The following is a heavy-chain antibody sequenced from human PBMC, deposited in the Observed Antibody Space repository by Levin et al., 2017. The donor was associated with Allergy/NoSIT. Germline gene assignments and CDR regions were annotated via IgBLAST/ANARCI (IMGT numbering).Heavy chain of an antibody. Sequence: PGGSLRLSCAASGFTFSNAWMSWVRQAPGKGLEWVGRIKSKTDGGTTDYAAPVKGRFTISRDDSKNTLYLQMNSLKTEDTAVYYCTTDQSTVTTADAFDIWGQGTMVTVSS. V-gene: IGHV3-15*01. CDR1: GFTFSNAW. J-gene: IGHJ3*02. CDR3: TTDQSTVTTADAFDI. D-gene: IGHD4-17*01. CDR2: IKSKTDGGTT.